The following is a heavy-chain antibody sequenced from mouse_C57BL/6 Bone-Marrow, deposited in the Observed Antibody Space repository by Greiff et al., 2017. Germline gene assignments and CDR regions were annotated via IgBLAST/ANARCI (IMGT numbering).Heavy chain of an antibody. CDR1: GSTFTDYY. D-gene: IGHD1-1*01. J-gene: IGHJ3*01. CDR3: AKYYGSSYGTY. CDR2: IFPGSGST. Sequence: QVQLQQSGPELVKPGASVKISCKASGSTFTDYYINWVKQRPGQGLEWIGWIFPGSGSTYYNEKFTGKATLTVDKSSSTAYMLLSSLTSEDSAVYFCAKYYGSSYGTYWGQGTLVTVSA. V-gene: IGHV1-75*01.